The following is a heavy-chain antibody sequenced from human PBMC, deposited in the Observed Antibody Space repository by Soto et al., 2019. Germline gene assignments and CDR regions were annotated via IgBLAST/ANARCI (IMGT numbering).Heavy chain of an antibody. Sequence: SGEVCCKASGGSFISSGISWLRQSPLQVLDWVGGIIPIFVTSHYSQKFQVRVTITADESTNTAYMELSSLTSEDTDVYYCARSLDYHDYTGYSTVGVYFDYWGLGTLVTVSS. CDR1: GGSFISSG. CDR3: ARSLDYHDYTGYSTVGVYFDY. CDR2: IIPIFVTS. V-gene: IGHV1-69*13. D-gene: IGHD3-22*01. J-gene: IGHJ4*02.